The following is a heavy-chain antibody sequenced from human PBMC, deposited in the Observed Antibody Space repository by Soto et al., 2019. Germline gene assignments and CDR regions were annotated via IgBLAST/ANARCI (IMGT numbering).Heavy chain of an antibody. J-gene: IGHJ4*02. CDR2: ISGSGGST. CDR3: AKEGNYDSSGYYYSSYFDY. CDR1: GFTFSSYA. V-gene: IGHV3-23*01. Sequence: GGSLRLSCAASGFTFSSYAMGWVRQAPGKXLEWVSAISGSGGSTYYADSVKGRFTISRDNSKNTLYLQMNSLRAEDTAVYYCAKEGNYDSSGYYYSSYFDYWGQGTLVTVSS. D-gene: IGHD3-22*01.